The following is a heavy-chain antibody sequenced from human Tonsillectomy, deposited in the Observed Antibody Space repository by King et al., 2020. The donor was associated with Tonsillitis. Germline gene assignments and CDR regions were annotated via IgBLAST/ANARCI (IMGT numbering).Heavy chain of an antibody. CDR1: GGSFSGYY. Sequence: VQLQQWGAGLLKPSETLSLTCGVYGGSFSGYYWSWIRQPPGKGLEWIGEINHSGSTNYNPSLKSRVTISVDTSKNQFSLKLSSVTAADTAVYYWARGRSGYDRGIGYWGQGTLVTVSS. CDR3: ARGRSGYDRGIGY. J-gene: IGHJ4*02. CDR2: INHSGST. D-gene: IGHD5-12*01. V-gene: IGHV4-34*01.